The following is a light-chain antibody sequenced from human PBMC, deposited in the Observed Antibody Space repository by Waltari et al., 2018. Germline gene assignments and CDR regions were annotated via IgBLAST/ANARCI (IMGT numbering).Light chain of an antibody. CDR2: DVN. J-gene: IGLJ1*01. V-gene: IGLV2-14*03. CDR1: SSDIGGYKY. Sequence: QFALAQPASVSGFPGQSITISCTGTSSDIGGYKYVSWYQQHPDKAPTVIIYDVNKRPSGVSLRFSGSKSGNTASLTISGLQPEDEADYFCSSYTSSSTNYVFGTATKVTVL. CDR3: SSYTSSSTNYV.